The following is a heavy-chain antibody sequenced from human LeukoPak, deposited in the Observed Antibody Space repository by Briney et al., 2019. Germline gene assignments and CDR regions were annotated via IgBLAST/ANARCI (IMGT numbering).Heavy chain of an antibody. CDR1: GGSISSCY. V-gene: IGHV4-59*01. Sequence: PSETLSLTCTVSGGSISSCYWSWIRQPPGKGLEWIGYIYYSGSTNYNPSLKIRVTMSVDTSKKQFSLKLSSVTAADTAVYFCARGPTVNNYYYGMDVWGQGTTVTVSS. J-gene: IGHJ6*02. CDR3: ARGPTVNNYYYGMDV. D-gene: IGHD4-17*01. CDR2: IYYSGST.